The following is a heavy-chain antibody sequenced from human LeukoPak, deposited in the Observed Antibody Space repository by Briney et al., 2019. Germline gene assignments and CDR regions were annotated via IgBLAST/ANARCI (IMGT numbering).Heavy chain of an antibody. Sequence: GASVKVSCKASGGTFSSYAISWVRQAPGQGLEWMGGIIPIFGTANYAQKFQGRVTITADKSTSTAYMELSSLRSEDTAVYYCARDPRGLYYFDYWGQGTLVTVS. CDR3: ARDPRGLYYFDY. CDR2: IIPIFGTA. CDR1: GGTFSSYA. J-gene: IGHJ4*02. V-gene: IGHV1-69*06. D-gene: IGHD3-22*01.